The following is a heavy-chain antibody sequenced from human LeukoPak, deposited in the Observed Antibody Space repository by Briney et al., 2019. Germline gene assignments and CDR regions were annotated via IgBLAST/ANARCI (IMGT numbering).Heavy chain of an antibody. CDR2: INPNNGGT. CDR3: ARGNDYFDY. Sequence: ASVTVSCKASGYTFTGYYMHWVRPPPGQGIEWMGWINPNNGGTNYAQKFQGRVTMARDTSISKAYMELSRLRSDDTAVYYCARGNDYFDYWGQGTLVTVSS. V-gene: IGHV1-2*02. J-gene: IGHJ4*02. CDR1: GYTFTGYY. D-gene: IGHD2-8*01.